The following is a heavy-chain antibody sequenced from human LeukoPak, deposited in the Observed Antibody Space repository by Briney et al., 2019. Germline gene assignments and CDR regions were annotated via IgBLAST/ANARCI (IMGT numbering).Heavy chain of an antibody. D-gene: IGHD3-3*01. CDR1: GGSISSSSYY. Sequence: PSETLSLTCTVSGGSISSSSYYWGWIRQPPGKGLEWIGSIYYSGSTYYNPSLKSRVTISVDTSKDQFSLKLSSVTAADTAVYYCARDPSITIFGVVFGGPYYFDYWGQGTLVTVSS. CDR2: IYYSGST. J-gene: IGHJ4*02. V-gene: IGHV4-39*07. CDR3: ARDPSITIFGVVFGGPYYFDY.